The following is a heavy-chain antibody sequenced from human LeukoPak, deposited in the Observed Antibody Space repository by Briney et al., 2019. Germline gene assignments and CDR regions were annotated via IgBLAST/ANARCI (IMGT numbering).Heavy chain of an antibody. CDR1: GGSISSHY. D-gene: IGHD4-23*01. Sequence: SETLSLTCTVSGGSISSHYWSWIRQPPGKGLEWIGYIYYSGSTNYNPSLKSRVTISVDTSKNQFSLKLSSVTAADTAVYYCARGTTVVTRAYYYGMDVWGQGTTVTVSS. CDR3: ARGTTVVTRAYYYGMDV. CDR2: IYYSGST. V-gene: IGHV4-59*11. J-gene: IGHJ6*02.